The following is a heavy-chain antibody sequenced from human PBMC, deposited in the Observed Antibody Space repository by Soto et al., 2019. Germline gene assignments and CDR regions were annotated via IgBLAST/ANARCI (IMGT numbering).Heavy chain of an antibody. CDR2: INPATGAA. V-gene: IGHV1-2*02. CDR1: GYPVTAYY. J-gene: IGHJ3*02. CDR3: ARGGGVGVAGSAAFDM. D-gene: IGHD3-3*01. Sequence: QLHLVQSGAVVKKPGASVTVSCSASGYPVTAYYMHWVRQAPGRGLEWMGGINPATGAAKYTQTFQGRVTMTREPATSTVLLELSGLASEDTAVFYCARGGGVGVAGSAAFDMWGQGTLVTVSS.